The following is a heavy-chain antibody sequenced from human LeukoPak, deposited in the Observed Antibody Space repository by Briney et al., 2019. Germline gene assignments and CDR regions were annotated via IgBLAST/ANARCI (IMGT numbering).Heavy chain of an antibody. CDR2: ISESGHET. Sequence: GGSLRLSCAASGFPFDNYAVNLVRQAPGKGLEWVSSISESGHETHYADSVKGRFTISRDNSQNTLFLQMNSLRPEDTALYYCAKQWVDCWGQGTLVTVSS. D-gene: IGHD1-26*01. CDR3: AKQWVDC. J-gene: IGHJ4*02. CDR1: GFPFDNYA. V-gene: IGHV3-23*01.